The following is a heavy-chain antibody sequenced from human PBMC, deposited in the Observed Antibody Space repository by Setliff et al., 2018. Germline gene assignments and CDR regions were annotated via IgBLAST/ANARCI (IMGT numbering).Heavy chain of an antibody. D-gene: IGHD1-1*01. CDR3: ARTGTYRYFDS. CDR1: GGSISSSNW. V-gene: IGHV4-4*02. CDR2: IYHGGDT. Sequence: SETLSLTCAVSGGSISSSNWWSWVRQPPGKGLEWIGEIYHGGDTYYNASLKSRLTISVDTSKDQFSLKLRSVTAADTAVSYCARTGTYRYFDSWGQGTLVTVSS. J-gene: IGHJ4*02.